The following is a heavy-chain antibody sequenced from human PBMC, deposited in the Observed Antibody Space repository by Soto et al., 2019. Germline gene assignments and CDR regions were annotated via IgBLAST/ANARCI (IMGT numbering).Heavy chain of an antibody. CDR1: GGSISSSSYY. CDR2: IYYSGST. V-gene: IGHV4-39*01. D-gene: IGHD6-13*01. J-gene: IGHJ5*02. CDR3: ARPGTGDGSWFDP. Sequence: QLQLQESGPGLVKPSETLSLTCTVSGGSISSSSYYWGWIRQPPGQGLEWIGSIYYSGSTYYNPSLKSRVTISVDTSKNQFSLKLSSVTAADTAVYYCARPGTGDGSWFDPWGQGTLVTVSS.